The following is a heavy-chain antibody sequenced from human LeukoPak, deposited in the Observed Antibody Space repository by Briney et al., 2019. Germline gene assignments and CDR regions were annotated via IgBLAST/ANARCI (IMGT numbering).Heavy chain of an antibody. Sequence: PGGSLRLSCAASGFTFSDYYMSWIRQAPGKGLEWVSYISSSGSTIYYADSVKGRFTISRDNAKNSLYLQMNSLRAEDTAVYYCARDLAPSAIPTQVAYWGQGTLVTVSS. V-gene: IGHV3-11*04. J-gene: IGHJ4*02. CDR1: GFTFSDYY. D-gene: IGHD2-15*01. CDR3: ARDLAPSAIPTQVAY. CDR2: ISSSGSTI.